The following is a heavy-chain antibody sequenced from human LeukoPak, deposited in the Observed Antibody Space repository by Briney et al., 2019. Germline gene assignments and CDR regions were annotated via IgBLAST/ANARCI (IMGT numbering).Heavy chain of an antibody. CDR3: AREALGLDS. CDR1: GFTFSSYE. V-gene: IGHV3-48*03. J-gene: IGHJ4*02. CDR2: ISSSGRTR. Sequence: GGSLRLSCAASGFTFSSYEMKWVRQAPGKGLEWVSYISSSGRTRNYADSVKGRFATSRDNANNSLFLHMNSLRAEDTAVYYCAREALGLDSWGQGTLVTVSS. D-gene: IGHD1-26*01.